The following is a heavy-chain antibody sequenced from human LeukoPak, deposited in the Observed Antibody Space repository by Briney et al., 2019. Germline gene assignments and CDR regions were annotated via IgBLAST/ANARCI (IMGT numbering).Heavy chain of an antibody. CDR3: AKDTLGYCSGGICYNY. D-gene: IGHD2-15*01. V-gene: IGHV3-23*01. J-gene: IGHJ4*02. Sequence: GGSLRLSCAASGFTFSNYAMTWVRQAPGKGLEWVSGISASGGGTYYTDSVKGRFTISRDNSKNTLYLQMNSLRAEDTAVYYCAKDTLGYCSGGICYNYWGQGTLVTVSS. CDR2: ISASGGGT. CDR1: GFTFSNYA.